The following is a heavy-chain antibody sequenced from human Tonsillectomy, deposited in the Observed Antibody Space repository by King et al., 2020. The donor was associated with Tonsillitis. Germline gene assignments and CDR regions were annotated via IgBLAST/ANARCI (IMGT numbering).Heavy chain of an antibody. J-gene: IGHJ5*02. Sequence: QLVQSGSELKKPGASVKVSCKASGYTFTNYAMNWVRQAPGQGLEWMGWINTNTGNPTYAQGFTGRFFFSLDTSVSTAYLQINSLKAEDTAVYYCAREATYYYDSSGSNWFDPWGQGTLVTVSS. V-gene: IGHV7-4-1*02. CDR3: AREATYYYDSSGSNWFDP. D-gene: IGHD3-22*01. CDR2: INTNTGNP. CDR1: GYTFTNYA.